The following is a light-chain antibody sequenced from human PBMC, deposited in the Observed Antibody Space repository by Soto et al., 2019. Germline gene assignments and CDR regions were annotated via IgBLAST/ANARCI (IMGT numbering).Light chain of an antibody. CDR1: SSDVGAYNY. J-gene: IGLJ1*01. V-gene: IGLV2-14*03. CDR3: CSYADGSIYF. Sequence: QSVLTQPASVSGSPGQSITISCIGTSSDVGAYNYVSWYQQHPGKAPKLMIYYVDHRPSGVSSRFSGSKSGNTASLTISGLQAEDEGDYYCCSYADGSIYFFGTGTKVTVL. CDR2: YVD.